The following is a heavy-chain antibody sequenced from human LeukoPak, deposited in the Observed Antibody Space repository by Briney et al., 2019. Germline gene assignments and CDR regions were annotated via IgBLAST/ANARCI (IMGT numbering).Heavy chain of an antibody. CDR2: IIPIFGTA. D-gene: IGHD6-19*01. Sequence: EASVKVSCKASGGTFSSYAISWVRQAPGQGLEWMGGIIPIFGTANYAQKFQGRVTITADESTSTAYMELSSLRSEDTAVYYCAGSIAVAGTTWYFDLWGRGTLVTVSS. CDR1: GGTFSSYA. V-gene: IGHV1-69*01. J-gene: IGHJ2*01. CDR3: AGSIAVAGTTWYFDL.